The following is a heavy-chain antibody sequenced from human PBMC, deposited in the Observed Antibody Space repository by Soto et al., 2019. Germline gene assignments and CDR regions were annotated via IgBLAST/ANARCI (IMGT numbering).Heavy chain of an antibody. CDR3: ARVGCSGGSCYPYYFDY. CDR1: GFTFSSYW. J-gene: IGHJ4*02. CDR2: INSDGSST. D-gene: IGHD2-15*01. Sequence: PGGSLRLSCAASGFTFSSYWMHWVRQAPGKGLVWVSRINSDGSSTSYADSVKGRFTISRDNAKNTLYLQMNSLRAEDTAVYYCARVGCSGGSCYPYYFDYWGQGTLVTVSS. V-gene: IGHV3-74*01.